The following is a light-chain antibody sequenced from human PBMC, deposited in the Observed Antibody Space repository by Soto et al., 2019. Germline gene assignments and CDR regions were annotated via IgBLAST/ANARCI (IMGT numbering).Light chain of an antibody. V-gene: IGLV2-14*03. J-gene: IGLJ1*01. CDR2: DVS. Sequence: QSVLTQPASVSGSPGQSITISCTGTSSDVGRYDYVSWYQQHPGKAPKLMIYDVSSRPSGVSNRFSGSKSGNTASLAISGLQAEDEADYFCSSYTGSSTHVSGTGTKVTVL. CDR3: SSYTGSSTHV. CDR1: SSDVGRYDY.